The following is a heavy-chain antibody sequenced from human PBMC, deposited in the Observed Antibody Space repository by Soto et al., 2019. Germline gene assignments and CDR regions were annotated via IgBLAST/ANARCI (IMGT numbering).Heavy chain of an antibody. V-gene: IGHV4-4*07. CDR3: ARHDAYSSSWTFDY. CDR1: GGSISSYY. Sequence: PSETLSLTCTVSGGSISSYYWSWIRQPAGKGLEWIGRIYTSGSTNYNPSLKSRVTMSVDTSKNQFSLKLSSVTAADTAVYYCARHDAYSSSWTFDYWGQGTLVTVSP. CDR2: IYTSGST. J-gene: IGHJ4*02. D-gene: IGHD6-13*01.